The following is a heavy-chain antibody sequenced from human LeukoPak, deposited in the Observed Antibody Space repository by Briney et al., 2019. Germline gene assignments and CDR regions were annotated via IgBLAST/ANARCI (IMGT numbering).Heavy chain of an antibody. Sequence: PSETLSLTSTVSGGSISTYYWSWIRQPPGTGLEWIGYISYSGNSNYNPSLKSRVTTSVDTSKNQFSLKLTSVAAADTAVYYCARHGSGWSFDLWGRGTLVTVSS. CDR2: ISYSGNS. D-gene: IGHD6-19*01. CDR3: ARHGSGWSFDL. V-gene: IGHV4-59*08. J-gene: IGHJ2*01. CDR1: GGSISTYY.